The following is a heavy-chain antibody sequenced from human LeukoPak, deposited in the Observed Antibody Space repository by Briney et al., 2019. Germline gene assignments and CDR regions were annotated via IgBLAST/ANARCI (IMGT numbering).Heavy chain of an antibody. Sequence: SETLSLTCSVSGGXISSGGYYWSWIRQHPGKGLEWIGYIYYSGSTYYNPSLKSRVTISLDTSKNQFSLKLSSVTAADTAVYYCARGDAYYFDYWGQGTLATVSS. CDR1: GGXISSGGYY. CDR2: IYYSGST. CDR3: ARGDAYYFDY. D-gene: IGHD5-24*01. J-gene: IGHJ4*02. V-gene: IGHV4-31*03.